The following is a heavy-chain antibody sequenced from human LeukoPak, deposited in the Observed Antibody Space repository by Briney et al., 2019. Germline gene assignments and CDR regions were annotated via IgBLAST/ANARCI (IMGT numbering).Heavy chain of an antibody. CDR3: ARPGEQQLVRGSQFYYYYGMDV. V-gene: IGHV4-34*01. J-gene: IGHJ6*02. D-gene: IGHD6-13*01. CDR2: INHSGST. CDR1: GGSFSGYY. Sequence: PSETLSLTCAVYGGSFSGYYWSWIRQPPGKGLEWIGEINHSGSTNYNPSLKSRVTISVDTSKNQFSLKLSSVTAADTAVYYCARPGEQQLVRGSQFYYYYGMDVWGQGTTVTVSS.